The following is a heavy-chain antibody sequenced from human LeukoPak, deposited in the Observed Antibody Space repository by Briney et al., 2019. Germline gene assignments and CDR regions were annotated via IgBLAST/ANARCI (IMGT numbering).Heavy chain of an antibody. D-gene: IGHD5-12*01. CDR3: ARSCRILDIVATIQARLGGNGFDI. J-gene: IGHJ3*02. CDR2: IYHSGST. CDR1: GGSISSSSYY. V-gene: IGHV4-39*07. Sequence: PSETLSLTCTVSGGSISSSSYYSGWIRQPPGKGLEWIGSIYHSGSTYYNPSLKSRVTIAVETSKNQFSLKLSSMTAADKAVYYCARSCRILDIVATIQARLGGNGFDIWGQGTMVTVSS.